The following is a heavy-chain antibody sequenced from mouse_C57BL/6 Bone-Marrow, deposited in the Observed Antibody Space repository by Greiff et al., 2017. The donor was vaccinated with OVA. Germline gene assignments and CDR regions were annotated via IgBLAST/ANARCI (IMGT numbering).Heavy chain of an antibody. V-gene: IGHV5-4*03. CDR3: ARGGGSSKGYYFDY. J-gene: IGHJ2*01. Sequence: EVMLVESGGGLVKPGGSLKLSCAASGFTFSSYAMSWVRQTPEKRLEWVATISDGGSYTYYPDNVKGRFTISRDNAKNNLYLQMSHLKSEDTAMYYCARGGGSSKGYYFDYWGQGTTLTVSS. CDR2: ISDGGSYT. D-gene: IGHD1-1*01. CDR1: GFTFSSYA.